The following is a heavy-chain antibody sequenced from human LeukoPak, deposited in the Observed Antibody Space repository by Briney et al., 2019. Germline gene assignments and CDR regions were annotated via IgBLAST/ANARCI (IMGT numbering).Heavy chain of an antibody. D-gene: IGHD4-23*01. Sequence: QPGGSLRLSCVVSGFTFSSDAMNWVRQAPGKGLEWVSSISGGGDSTYYADSVKGRFTISRDNSKNILYLQMNSLRVEDTAVYFCARGYGGNSAAFDIWGQGTMVTVSS. CDR3: ARGYGGNSAAFDI. J-gene: IGHJ3*02. CDR1: GFTFSSDA. CDR2: ISGGGDST. V-gene: IGHV3-23*01.